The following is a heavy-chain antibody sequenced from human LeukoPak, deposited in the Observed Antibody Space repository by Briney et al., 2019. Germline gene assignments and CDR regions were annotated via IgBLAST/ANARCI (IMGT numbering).Heavy chain of an antibody. D-gene: IGHD2-2*01. CDR3: AGSYCSSTSCPRQYYYYYYGMDV. J-gene: IGHJ6*02. CDR2: ISSSGSTI. V-gene: IGHV3-11*01. Sequence: GGSLRLSCAASGFTFSDYYMSWIRQAPGKGLEWVSYISSSGSTIYYADSVKGRFTISRDNSKNTLYLQMNSLRAEDTAVYYCAGSYCSSTSCPRQYYYYYYGMDVWGQGTTVTVSS. CDR1: GFTFSDYY.